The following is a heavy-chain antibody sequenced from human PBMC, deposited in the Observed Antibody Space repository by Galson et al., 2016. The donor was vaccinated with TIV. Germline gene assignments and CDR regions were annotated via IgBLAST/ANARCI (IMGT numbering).Heavy chain of an antibody. V-gene: IGHV3-23*01. Sequence: SLRLSCAASGFTFNTNNMSWIRQAPGKGLEWVSTSSGSGDAIYYADSVKGRFTISRDNSKGTLYLQMSNLRVDDTAIYYCAKTQVDIVVAPAATPGYYFDYWGQGTLVTVSS. CDR2: SSGSGDAI. D-gene: IGHD2-2*02. CDR1: GFTFNTNN. J-gene: IGHJ4*02. CDR3: AKTQVDIVVAPAATPGYYFDY.